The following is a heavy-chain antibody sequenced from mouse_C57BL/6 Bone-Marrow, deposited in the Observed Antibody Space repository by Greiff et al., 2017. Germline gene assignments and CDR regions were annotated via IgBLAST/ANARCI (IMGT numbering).Heavy chain of an antibody. CDR2: IGPSDSYT. CDR1: GYTFTSYW. J-gene: IGHJ2*03. D-gene: IGHD3-3*01. Sequence: QVQLQQPGAELVRPGTSVKLSCKASGYTFTSYWMPWVKQRPGEGLEWIGVIGPSDSYTNYNQKFKGKATLTVDTYSSTTYMQLSSLTSEDSAVYYCESGDVWGQGNSPTVSA. V-gene: IGHV1-59*01. CDR3: ESGDV.